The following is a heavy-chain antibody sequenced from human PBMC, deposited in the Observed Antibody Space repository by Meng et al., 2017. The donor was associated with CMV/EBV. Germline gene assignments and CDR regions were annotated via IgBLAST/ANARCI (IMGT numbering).Heavy chain of an antibody. D-gene: IGHD2-15*01. CDR2: IYTSGST. V-gene: IGHV4-4*07. Sequence: VELQGGGPGLVKPSETLSLTCTVSGGSIRSFYWGWTRQPAGKGLEWIGRIYTSGSTNYNPSLKSRVTMSVDTSKNQFSLKLSSVTAADTAVYYCARSMVVAGDWFDPWGQGTLVTVSS. J-gene: IGHJ5*02. CDR3: ARSMVVAGDWFDP. CDR1: GGSIRSFY.